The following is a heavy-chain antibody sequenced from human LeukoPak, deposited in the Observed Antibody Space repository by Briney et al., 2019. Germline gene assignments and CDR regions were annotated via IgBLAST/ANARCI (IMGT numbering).Heavy chain of an antibody. J-gene: IGHJ4*02. CDR3: AKDRFSSSWPYLHS. V-gene: IGHV3-9*01. Sequence: PGGSLRLSCAASGFTFDDYAMHWVRHAPGKGLEWVSRITWNSGTIGYADSVKGRFTISRDNAKNSLYLQMNSLRPEDTALYYCAKDRFSSSWPYLHSWGQGTLVTVSS. CDR1: GFTFDDYA. CDR2: ITWNSGTI. D-gene: IGHD6-13*01.